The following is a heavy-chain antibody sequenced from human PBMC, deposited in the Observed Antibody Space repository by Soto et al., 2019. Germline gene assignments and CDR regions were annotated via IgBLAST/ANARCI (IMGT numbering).Heavy chain of an antibody. D-gene: IGHD1-26*01. J-gene: IGHJ5*02. CDR3: ARVLFGRIAWFDP. CDR1: GGSLSSYY. Sequence: PSETLSLTCTVSGGSLSSYYLSWIRQPPGKGLEWIGYIYYSGSTNYNPSLKSRVTISVDTSKNQFSLKLSSVTAADTAVYYCARVLFGRIAWFDPWGQGTLVTVSS. V-gene: IGHV4-59*01. CDR2: IYYSGST.